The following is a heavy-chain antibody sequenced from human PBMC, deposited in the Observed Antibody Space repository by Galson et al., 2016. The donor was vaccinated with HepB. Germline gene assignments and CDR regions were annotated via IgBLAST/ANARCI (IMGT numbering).Heavy chain of an antibody. Sequence: ETLSLTCTVSGGSISSYFWSWIRQPPGKGLEWIGYIYYNENTKYNPSLKSRVTISVDTSKNQFSLKLSSVTAADTAVYYCAGDHSDYERYFDSWGQGTLVTVSS. J-gene: IGHJ4*02. D-gene: IGHD4-11*01. CDR3: AGDHSDYERYFDS. V-gene: IGHV4-59*01. CDR1: GGSISSYF. CDR2: IYYNENT.